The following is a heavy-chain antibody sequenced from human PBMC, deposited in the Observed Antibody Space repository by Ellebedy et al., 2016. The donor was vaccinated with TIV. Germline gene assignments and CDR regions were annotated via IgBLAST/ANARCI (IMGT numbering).Heavy chain of an antibody. Sequence: AASVKVSCKASGYTFVSYGISWVRQAPGQGLEWMGWIRAYNGNTNYAQNLQGRVTMTTDTSTSTAYMELRSLRSDDTAVYYCAREQDGNKDSWGQGTLVSVSS. CDR1: GYTFVSYG. J-gene: IGHJ4*02. V-gene: IGHV1-18*01. CDR3: AREQDGNKDS. D-gene: IGHD4-23*01. CDR2: IRAYNGNT.